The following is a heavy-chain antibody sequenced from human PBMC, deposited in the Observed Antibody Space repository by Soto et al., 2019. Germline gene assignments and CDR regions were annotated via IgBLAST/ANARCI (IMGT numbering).Heavy chain of an antibody. CDR3: ARDWGDTAMVRGGFDP. CDR2: ISYDGSNK. Sequence: QVQLVESGGGVVQPGRSLRLSCAASGFTFSSYAMHWVRQAPGKGLEWVAVISYDGSNKYYADSVKGRFTISRDNSKNPLYLQMNSLGAEDTAVYYWARDWGDTAMVRGGFDPWGQGTLVTVSS. CDR1: GFTFSSYA. J-gene: IGHJ5*02. V-gene: IGHV3-30-3*01. D-gene: IGHD5-18*01.